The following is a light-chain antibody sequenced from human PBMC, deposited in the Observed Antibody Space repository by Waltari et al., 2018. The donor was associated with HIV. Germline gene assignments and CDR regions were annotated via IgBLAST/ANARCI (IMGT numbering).Light chain of an antibody. CDR1: QGISTW. CDR2: GAS. J-gene: IGKJ4*01. Sequence: DIQMTQSPRFMSAFVGDRVTITCRASQGISTWLAWYQQKPGKVPQLLIHGASSLHSGVPSRFNGSGSGTQVSLTISSLQSGDFATYYCQQTNGFLLTFGGGTTVE. CDR3: QQTNGFLLT. V-gene: IGKV1-12*01.